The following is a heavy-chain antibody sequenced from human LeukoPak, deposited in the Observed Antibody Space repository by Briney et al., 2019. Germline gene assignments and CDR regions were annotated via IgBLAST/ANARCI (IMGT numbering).Heavy chain of an antibody. CDR1: GGTFSSYT. D-gene: IGHD2-15*01. V-gene: IGHV1-69*06. CDR2: IIPLFGTP. Sequence: SVKVSCKASGGTFSSYTISWVRQAPGQGLEWMGGIIPLFGTPDYAQMFQDRLTITADKSTSTAYMELSSLRSEDTAVYYCASATLRCSGGSCYEMDVWGKGTTVTVSS. J-gene: IGHJ6*04. CDR3: ASATLRCSGGSCYEMDV.